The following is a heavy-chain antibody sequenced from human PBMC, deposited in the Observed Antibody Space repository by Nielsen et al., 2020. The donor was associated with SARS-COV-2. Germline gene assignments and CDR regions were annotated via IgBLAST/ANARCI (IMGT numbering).Heavy chain of an antibody. D-gene: IGHD3-3*01. CDR2: IYYSGSI. V-gene: IGHV4-59*01. CDR1: GGSISSYY. J-gene: IGHJ5*02. Sequence: SETLSLTCTVSGGSISSYYWSWIRQPPGKGLEWIGYIYYSGSINYNPSLKSRVTISVDTSKNQFSLKLSSVTAADTAVYYCASIRYDFWSGNINWFDPWGQGTLVTVSS. CDR3: ASIRYDFWSGNINWFDP.